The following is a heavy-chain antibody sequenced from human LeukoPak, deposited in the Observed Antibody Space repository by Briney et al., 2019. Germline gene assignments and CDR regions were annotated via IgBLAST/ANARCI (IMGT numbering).Heavy chain of an antibody. CDR1: GFTFGYYA. J-gene: IGHJ4*02. CDR3: TREGVTHYFDY. Sequence: QPGRSLRLSCTASGFTFGYYAMSWVRQAPGKGLEWVGFIRSKAYGGTTEYAASVKGRFTISRDDSKSIAYLQMNSLKTEDTAVYYCTREGVTHYFDYWGQGTLVTVSS. D-gene: IGHD4-23*01. V-gene: IGHV3-49*04. CDR2: IRSKAYGGTT.